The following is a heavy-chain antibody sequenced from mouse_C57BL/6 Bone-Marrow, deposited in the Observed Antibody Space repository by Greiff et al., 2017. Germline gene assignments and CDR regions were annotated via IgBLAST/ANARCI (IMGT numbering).Heavy chain of an antibody. Sequence: VKLVESGPGLVQPSQSLSITCTVSGFSLTSYGVHWVRQSPGKGLEWLGVIWSGGSTDYNAAFISRLSISKDNSKSQVFFKMNSLQADDTAIYYCARNIYYYGSSRDYWGQGTTLTVSS. J-gene: IGHJ2*01. CDR1: GFSLTSYG. V-gene: IGHV2-2*01. CDR3: ARNIYYYGSSRDY. D-gene: IGHD1-1*01. CDR2: IWSGGST.